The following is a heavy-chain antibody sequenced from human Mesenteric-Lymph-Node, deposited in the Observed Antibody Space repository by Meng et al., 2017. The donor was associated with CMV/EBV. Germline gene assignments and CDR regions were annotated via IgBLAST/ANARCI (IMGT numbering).Heavy chain of an antibody. V-gene: IGHV3-30*02. CDR3: ARELFGADAFDA. CDR1: GFSFTNYG. Sequence: GESLKISCAASGFSFTNYGMHWVRQAPGRGLEWVTFIRFDGSIKYYADSVKGRFTISRDTSRNTLFLEMNSLRTEDTALYFCARELFGADAFDAWGQGTLVTVSS. J-gene: IGHJ3*01. CDR2: IRFDGSIK. D-gene: IGHD3-10*01.